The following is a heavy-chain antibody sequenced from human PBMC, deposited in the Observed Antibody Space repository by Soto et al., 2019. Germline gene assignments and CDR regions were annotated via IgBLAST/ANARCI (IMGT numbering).Heavy chain of an antibody. J-gene: IGHJ6*02. Sequence: SETLSLTCTFSVGSVSSGSYYWSWIRQPPGKGLGWIGYIYYSGSTNYNPSLKSRVTISVDTSKNQFSLKLSSVTAADTAVYYCARRGEPRYYYYGMDVWGQGTTVTVSS. V-gene: IGHV4-61*01. CDR3: ARRGEPRYYYYGMDV. CDR2: IYYSGST. CDR1: VGSVSSGSYY. D-gene: IGHD1-26*01.